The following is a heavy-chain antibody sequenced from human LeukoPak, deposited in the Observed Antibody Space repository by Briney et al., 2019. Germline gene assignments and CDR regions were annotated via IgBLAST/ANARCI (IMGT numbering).Heavy chain of an antibody. D-gene: IGHD1-1*01. J-gene: IGHJ3*01. Sequence: ASETLSLTCTVSGYSISSGYYWGWIRQPPGKGPEWIGRISSSGSTNYNPSLKSRVTISVDTSKNQFSLKLSSVTAADTAMFYCARDPPGTTAFDLWGQGTMVTVSS. V-gene: IGHV4-38-2*02. CDR2: ISSSGST. CDR1: GYSISSGYY. CDR3: ARDPPGTTAFDL.